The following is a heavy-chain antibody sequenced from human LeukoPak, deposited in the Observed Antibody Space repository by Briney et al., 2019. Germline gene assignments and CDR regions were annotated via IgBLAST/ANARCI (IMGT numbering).Heavy chain of an antibody. CDR1: GYSISSGYY. V-gene: IGHV4-38-2*01. CDR3: ARRCYYGSGSYYCFDY. Sequence: PSETQSLTCAVSGYSISSGYYWGWIRQPPGKGLEWIGSIYHSGSTYYNPSLKSRVTISVDTSKNQFSLKLSSVTAADTAVYYCARRCYYGSGSYYCFDYWGQGTLVTVSS. CDR2: IYHSGST. D-gene: IGHD3-10*01. J-gene: IGHJ4*02.